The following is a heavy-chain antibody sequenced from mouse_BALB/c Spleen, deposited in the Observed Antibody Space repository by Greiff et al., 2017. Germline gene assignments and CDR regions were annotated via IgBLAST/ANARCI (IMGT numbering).Heavy chain of an antibody. CDR1: GYAFTNYL. CDR3: ARGSYDGYYVNYFDY. Sequence: VQLQQSGAELVRPGTSVKVSCKASGYAFTNYLIEWVKQRPGQGLEWIGVINPGSGGTNYNEKFKGKATLTADKSSSTAYMQLSSLTSDDSAVYFCARGSYDGYYVNYFDYWGQGTTLTVSS. J-gene: IGHJ2*01. V-gene: IGHV1-54*01. CDR2: INPGSGGT. D-gene: IGHD2-3*01.